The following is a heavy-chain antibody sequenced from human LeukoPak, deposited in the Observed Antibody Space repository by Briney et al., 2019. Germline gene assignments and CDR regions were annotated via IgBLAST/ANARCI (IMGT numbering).Heavy chain of an antibody. CDR1: GVSINNYY. CDR3: ARTPIYYFDNSGYYN. V-gene: IGHV4-4*07. Sequence: SETLSLTCTVSGVSINNYYWSWIRQPAGKGLEWIGLIYSSGSTSYNPSLKSRVTMSVDTSKKQFSLRQSSVTAADTAVYYCARTPIYYFDNSGYYNWGQGTLVTVSS. J-gene: IGHJ4*02. CDR2: IYSSGST. D-gene: IGHD3-22*01.